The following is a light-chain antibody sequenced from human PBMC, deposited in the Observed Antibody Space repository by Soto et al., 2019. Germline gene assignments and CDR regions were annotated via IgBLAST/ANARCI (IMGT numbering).Light chain of an antibody. CDR3: QQHKDWPLT. CDR1: QSVSTS. J-gene: IGKJ4*01. V-gene: IGKV3-15*01. Sequence: EIVMTQSPATLSVSPGERVTHSCRASQSVSTSVAWYQQKPGQAPRLLIYAAFTRATAVPARFSGSGSGTEFALTISGLQSEDFAVYHCQQHKDWPLTFGGGTKVEMK. CDR2: AAF.